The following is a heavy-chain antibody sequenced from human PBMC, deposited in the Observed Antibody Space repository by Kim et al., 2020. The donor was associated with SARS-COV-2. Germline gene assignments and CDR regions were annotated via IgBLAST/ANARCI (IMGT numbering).Heavy chain of an antibody. V-gene: IGHV3-43*01. D-gene: IGHD2-2*01. Sequence: YADSVKGRFTISRDNSKNSLYLQMNSLRTEDTALYYCAKSSSNSRWAFDIWGQGTMVTVSS. J-gene: IGHJ3*02. CDR3: AKSSSNSRWAFDI.